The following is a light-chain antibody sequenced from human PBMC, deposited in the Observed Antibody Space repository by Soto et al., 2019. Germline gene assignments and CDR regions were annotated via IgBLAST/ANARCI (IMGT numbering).Light chain of an antibody. Sequence: DIQMTQSPSTMSAFVGDRVTITCRASQSISRWLAWYQQKPGKAPKLLIYDASTLESGGPSRFSGSGSGAEFTLTISSLEPEDFAVYYCRQRSNWPPITFGQGTRLEIK. CDR1: QSISRW. V-gene: IGKV1-5*01. CDR3: RQRSNWPPIT. J-gene: IGKJ5*01. CDR2: DAS.